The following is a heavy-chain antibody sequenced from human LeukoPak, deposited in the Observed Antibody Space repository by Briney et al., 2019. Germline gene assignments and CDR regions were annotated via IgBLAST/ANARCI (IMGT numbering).Heavy chain of an antibody. J-gene: IGHJ4*02. D-gene: IGHD6-19*01. Sequence: GGSLRLPCAASGFTFSDYYMSWIRQAPGKGLEWVSYISSSGSTIYYADSVKGRFTISRDNAKNSLYLQMNSLRAEDTAVYYCAKSNSSGWQNLYYFDYWGQGTLVTVSS. V-gene: IGHV3-11*04. CDR1: GFTFSDYY. CDR2: ISSSGSTI. CDR3: AKSNSSGWQNLYYFDY.